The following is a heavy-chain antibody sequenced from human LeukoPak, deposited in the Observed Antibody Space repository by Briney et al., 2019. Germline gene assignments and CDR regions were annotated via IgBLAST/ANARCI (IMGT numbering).Heavy chain of an antibody. CDR1: GGSFSTYY. CDR3: ARESLVGYMDV. D-gene: IGHD5/OR15-5a*01. J-gene: IGHJ6*03. V-gene: IGHV4-59*01. Sequence: PSETLSLTCTVSGGSFSTYYWSWIRQPPGKGLEWIGYIYYSGSTNYNPSLKSRVTIPVDTSKNQFSLTLNSVTAADTAVYYCARESLVGYMDVWGKGTTVTVSS. CDR2: IYYSGST.